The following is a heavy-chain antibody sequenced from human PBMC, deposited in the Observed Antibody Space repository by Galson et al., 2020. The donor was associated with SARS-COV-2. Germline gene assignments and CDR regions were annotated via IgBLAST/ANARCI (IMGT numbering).Heavy chain of an antibody. Sequence: GGSLRLSCAASGYTFSNYYMSWIHQAPGKALAWVASVTNWDNAMYYADSVKGRFTISRDNAKNLWSLQMSSMRADDAAVYYCARIGYSGGYAYWGQGTLVAVSS. D-gene: IGHD1-26*01. CDR1: GYTFSNYY. J-gene: IGHJ4*02. V-gene: IGHV3-11*01. CDR2: VTNWDNAM. CDR3: ARIGYSGGYAY.